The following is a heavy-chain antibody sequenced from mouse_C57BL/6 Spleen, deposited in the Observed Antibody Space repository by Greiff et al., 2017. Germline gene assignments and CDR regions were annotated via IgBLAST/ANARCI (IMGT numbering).Heavy chain of an antibody. CDR1: GFTFSSYG. Sequence: EVKLQESGGDLVKPGGSLKLSCAASGFTFSSYGMSWVRQTPDKRLEWVATISSGGSYTYYPDSVKGRFTISRDNAKNTLYLQMSSLKSEDTAMYYCARDYDGFPYFDYWGQGTTLTVSS. CDR3: ARDYDGFPYFDY. V-gene: IGHV5-6*01. J-gene: IGHJ2*01. CDR2: ISSGGSYT. D-gene: IGHD2-3*01.